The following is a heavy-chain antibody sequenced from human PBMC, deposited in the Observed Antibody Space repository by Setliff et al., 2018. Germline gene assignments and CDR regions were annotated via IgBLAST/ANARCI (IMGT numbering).Heavy chain of an antibody. J-gene: IGHJ4*02. V-gene: IGHV1-69*13. CDR2: IIPIFGTA. CDR1: GGTFSSYA. D-gene: IGHD2-15*01. CDR3: AKGSCSGGSCYFKAQEFDY. Sequence: SVKVSCKASGGTFSSYAISWVRQAPGQGLEWMGGIIPIFGTANYAQKFQGRVTITADESTSTAYMELSSLRAEDTAVYYCAKGSCSGGSCYFKAQEFDYWGQGTLVTVS.